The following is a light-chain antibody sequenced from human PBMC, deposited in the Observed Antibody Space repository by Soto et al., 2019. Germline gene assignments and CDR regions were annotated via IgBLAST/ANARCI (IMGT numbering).Light chain of an antibody. Sequence: EAVLTQSPGTLSLSPCERATLSSRPGQSVSAIFVAWYQQKPGQAPRLLIYDASSRATGIPDRFSGSGSGTEFTLTIGRLEPEDFGVYYCQQYGSSPRSFGQGTKVDI. J-gene: IGKJ1*01. CDR3: QQYGSSPRS. V-gene: IGKV3-20*01. CDR1: QSVSAIF. CDR2: DAS.